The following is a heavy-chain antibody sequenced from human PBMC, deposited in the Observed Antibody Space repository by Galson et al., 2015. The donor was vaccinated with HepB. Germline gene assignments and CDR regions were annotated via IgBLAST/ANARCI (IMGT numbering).Heavy chain of an antibody. J-gene: IGHJ6*03. V-gene: IGHV1-69*13. CDR1: GGTFSSYA. D-gene: IGHD6-6*01. CDR3: ARVGLAARSGGYYYYYYMDV. CDR2: IIPIFGTA. Sequence: SVKVSCKASGGTFSSYAISWVRQAPGQGLEWMGGIIPIFGTANYAQKFQGRVTITADESTSTAYMELSSLRSDDTAVYYCARVGLAARSGGYYYYYYMDVWGKGTTVTVSS.